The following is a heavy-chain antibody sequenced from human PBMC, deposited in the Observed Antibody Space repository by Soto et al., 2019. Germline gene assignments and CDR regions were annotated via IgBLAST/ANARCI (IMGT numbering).Heavy chain of an antibody. D-gene: IGHD3-3*01. Sequence: PGESLKISCKGSGYRFTTYWIGWVRQMPGKGLEWMGIIHPGEFDVRYSPSFQGQVTISADKDISTAYLQWSSLQASDTAMYYWAGSVYYGSPYGMDVWGQGPTVTVS. J-gene: IGHJ6*02. V-gene: IGHV5-51*01. CDR1: GYRFTTYW. CDR3: AGSVYYGSPYGMDV. CDR2: IHPGEFDV.